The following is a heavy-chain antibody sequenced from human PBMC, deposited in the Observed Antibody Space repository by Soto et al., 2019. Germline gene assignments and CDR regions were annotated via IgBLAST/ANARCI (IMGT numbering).Heavy chain of an antibody. Sequence: GGSLRLSCAASGFTVSSNYMSWVLQAPGKGLEWVSVIYSGGSTYYADSVKGRFTISRDNSKNTLYLQMNSLRAEDTAVYYCARLDYIYSSSYYFDYWGQGTLVTVSS. CDR1: GFTVSSNY. J-gene: IGHJ4*02. CDR2: IYSGGST. D-gene: IGHD6-6*01. V-gene: IGHV3-66*01. CDR3: ARLDYIYSSSYYFDY.